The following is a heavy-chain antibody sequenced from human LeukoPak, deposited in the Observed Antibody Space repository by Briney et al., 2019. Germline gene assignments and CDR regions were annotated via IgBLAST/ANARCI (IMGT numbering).Heavy chain of an antibody. CDR2: INWNGSDK. J-gene: IGHJ5*01. D-gene: IGHD3-10*01. CDR1: GFTLSNSW. Sequence: GGSLRLSCAGSGFTLSNSWMGWVRQAPGKGLEWVANINWNGSDKYYVDSAKGRFTVSKDNAKNSVYLQMSSLRVEYSGIYYCGRGGVNAGRDSRGQGTLDSVSA. CDR3: GRGGVNAGRDS. V-gene: IGHV3-7*01.